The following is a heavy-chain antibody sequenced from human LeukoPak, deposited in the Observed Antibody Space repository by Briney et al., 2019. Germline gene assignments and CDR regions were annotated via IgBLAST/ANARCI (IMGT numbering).Heavy chain of an antibody. Sequence: ASVKVSCKASGYTFTSYDINWVRQAPGQGLEWMGIINPSGGSTSYAQKFQGRVTMTRDTSTSTVYMELSSLRSEDTAVYYCASGELVGAPDYWGQGTLVTVSS. CDR1: GYTFTSYD. D-gene: IGHD1-26*01. V-gene: IGHV1-46*01. CDR2: INPSGGST. J-gene: IGHJ4*02. CDR3: ASGELVGAPDY.